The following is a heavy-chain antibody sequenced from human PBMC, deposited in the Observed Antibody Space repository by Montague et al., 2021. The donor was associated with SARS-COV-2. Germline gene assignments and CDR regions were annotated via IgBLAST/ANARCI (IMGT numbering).Heavy chain of an antibody. D-gene: IGHD3/OR15-3a*01. Sequence: SLRLSFSASGFTVSSNYMSWVRQAPGKGLEWVSVIYSGGSTFYADSVKGRFTISRHNSKNTLYLQMNSLRAEVTAVYYCARDLDVSGGMDVWGQGTTVTVSS. CDR3: ARDLDVSGGMDV. V-gene: IGHV3-53*04. CDR1: GFTVSSNY. J-gene: IGHJ6*02. CDR2: IYSGGST.